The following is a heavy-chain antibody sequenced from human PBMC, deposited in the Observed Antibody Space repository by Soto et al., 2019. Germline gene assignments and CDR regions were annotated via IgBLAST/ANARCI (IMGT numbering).Heavy chain of an antibody. V-gene: IGHV2-26*01. CDR3: ARTAYIRGVIISPDY. CDR2: IFSNDEK. D-gene: IGHD3-10*01. Sequence: SGPTLVNPTETLTLTCTVSGFSLSNARMGVSWIRQPPGKALEWLAHIFSNDEKSYSTSLKSRLTISKDTSKSQVVLTMTNMDPVDTATYYCARTAYIRGVIISPDYWGQGTLVTVSS. J-gene: IGHJ4*02. CDR1: GFSLSNARMG.